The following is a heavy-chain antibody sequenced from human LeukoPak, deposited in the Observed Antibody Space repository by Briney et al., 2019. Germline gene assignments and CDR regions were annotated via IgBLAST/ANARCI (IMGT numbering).Heavy chain of an antibody. CDR1: GFTFSSYS. J-gene: IGHJ4*02. V-gene: IGHV3-21*01. Sequence: GGSLRLSCAASGFTFSSYSMNWVRQAPGKGLEWVSSISSSSYIYYADSVKGRFTISRDNAKNSLYLQMNSLRAEDTAVYSCARGVSGSYGALFDSWGQGTLVTVSS. CDR3: ARGVSGSYGALFDS. D-gene: IGHD1-26*01. CDR2: ISSSSYI.